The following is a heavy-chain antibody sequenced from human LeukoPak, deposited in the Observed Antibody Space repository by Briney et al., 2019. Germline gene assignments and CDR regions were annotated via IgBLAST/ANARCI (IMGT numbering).Heavy chain of an antibody. CDR1: GFTFSTYR. J-gene: IGHJ3*02. CDR2: ITSDGSST. Sequence: GGSLRLSCAASGFTFSTYRVHWVRHAPGKGLAWVSRITSDGSSTSYADSVKGRFTISRDNTKNTLYLQMKSLRAEDTAVYYCARAVRTYDSSGDYLDAFDIWGQGTMVTVSS. CDR3: ARAVRTYDSSGDYLDAFDI. V-gene: IGHV3-74*01. D-gene: IGHD3-22*01.